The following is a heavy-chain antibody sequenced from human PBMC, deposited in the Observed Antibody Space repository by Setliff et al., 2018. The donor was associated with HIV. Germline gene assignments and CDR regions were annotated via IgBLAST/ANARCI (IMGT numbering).Heavy chain of an antibody. CDR1: GFTFRNYW. CDR3: ARDNLYYNLYDGSPVYGMDV. D-gene: IGHD3-3*01. Sequence: GSLRLSCAASGFTFRNYWMHWVRQVPGKGLEWVSYISSSGSTIYYADSVKGRFTISRDNTKNSLYLQMNGLRVEDTGVYYCARDNLYYNLYDGSPVYGMDVWGQGTTVTVSS. CDR2: ISSSGSTI. V-gene: IGHV3-48*04. J-gene: IGHJ6*02.